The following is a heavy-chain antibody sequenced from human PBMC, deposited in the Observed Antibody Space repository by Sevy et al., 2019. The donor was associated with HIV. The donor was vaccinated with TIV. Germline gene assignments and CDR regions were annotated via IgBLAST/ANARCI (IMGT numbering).Heavy chain of an antibody. D-gene: IGHD2-21*01. Sequence: GGSLRLSCAASGFTFSSYWMSWVRQAPGKGLEWVANIKQDGSEKYYVDSVKGRFTISRDNPKNSLYLQMNSLRAEDTAVYYCARDPIQGDYYYYGMDVWGQRTTVTDSS. CDR3: ARDPIQGDYYYYGMDV. J-gene: IGHJ6*02. CDR2: IKQDGSEK. CDR1: GFTFSSYW. V-gene: IGHV3-7*01.